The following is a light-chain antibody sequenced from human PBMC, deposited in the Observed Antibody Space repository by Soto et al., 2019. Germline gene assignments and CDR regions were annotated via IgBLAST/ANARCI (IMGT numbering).Light chain of an antibody. J-gene: IGKJ1*01. V-gene: IGKV3-20*01. CDR1: QSVSSNY. Sequence: EIVLTQSPGTLSLSPGERATLYCRASQSVSSNYLAWYQQKPGQAPRPLIYGASSRATGIPDRFSGSGAGTDFTLTISRLESEDFAVYYCQQYGSSPWTFGQGTKVDIK. CDR3: QQYGSSPWT. CDR2: GAS.